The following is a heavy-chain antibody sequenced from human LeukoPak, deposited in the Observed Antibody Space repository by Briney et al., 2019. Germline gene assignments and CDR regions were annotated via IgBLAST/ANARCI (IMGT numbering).Heavy chain of an antibody. J-gene: IGHJ4*02. V-gene: IGHV1-69*06. D-gene: IGHD5-12*01. CDR2: IIVFFGTA. CDR1: GGSFGSDG. Sequence: GASVEVSCKASGGSFGSDGVAWVRQAPGQGLEWMGRIIVFFGTAKYAQKFQGRVTITADTSTNTAYMELSHLRFEDTAVYFCARDRSPTTAGTLDSWGQGTLVTVSS. CDR3: ARDRSPTTAGTLDS.